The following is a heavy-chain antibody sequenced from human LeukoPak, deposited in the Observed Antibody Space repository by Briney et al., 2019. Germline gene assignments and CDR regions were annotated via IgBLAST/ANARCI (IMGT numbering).Heavy chain of an antibody. J-gene: IGHJ1*01. CDR3: ARVATRKWFGELLQYFQH. D-gene: IGHD3-10*01. Sequence: ASVKVSCKASGYTFTSYAMHWVRQAPGQRLEWMGWINAGNGNTKYSQKFQGRVTITRDTSASTAYMELSSLRSEDTAVYYCARVATRKWFGELLQYFQHWGQGTLVTVSS. CDR2: INAGNGNT. V-gene: IGHV1-3*01. CDR1: GYTFTSYA.